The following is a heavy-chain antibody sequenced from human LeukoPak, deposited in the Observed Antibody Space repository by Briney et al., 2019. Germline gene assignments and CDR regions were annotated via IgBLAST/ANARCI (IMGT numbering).Heavy chain of an antibody. D-gene: IGHD3-22*01. V-gene: IGHV3-23*03. J-gene: IGHJ4*02. CDR2: IYSSGGNT. CDR3: ARDSSVSSSDYYPLGY. CDR1: GFTFSNYA. Sequence: GGSLRLSCAASGFTFSNYAMTWVRQAPGKGLEWVSVIYSSGGNTYYADSVKGRFTISRDNSKNMLYLQVNSLRAEDTAVYYCARDSSVSSSDYYPLGYWGQGTLVTVSS.